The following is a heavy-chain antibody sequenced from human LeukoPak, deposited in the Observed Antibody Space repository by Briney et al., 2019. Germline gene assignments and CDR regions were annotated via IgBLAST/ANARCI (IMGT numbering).Heavy chain of an antibody. J-gene: IGHJ4*02. CDR2: ISGSSQYI. D-gene: IGHD2-2*01. V-gene: IGHV3-21*06. Sequence: GGSLRLSCAASAFIFRNYNMKWVRQAPGEGLEWGSSISGSSQYIYYADSVKGRITVSRDNAKNLLYLQMNSLRAEDTAVYLCARDLQATSSTSTCSFDHFVYWGERTLVSVSS. CDR3: ARDLQATSSTSTCSFDHFVY. CDR1: AFIFRNYN.